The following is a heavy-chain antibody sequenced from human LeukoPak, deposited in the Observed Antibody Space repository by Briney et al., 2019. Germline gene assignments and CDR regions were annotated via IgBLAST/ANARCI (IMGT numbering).Heavy chain of an antibody. V-gene: IGHV3-30*18. D-gene: IGHD6-6*01. CDR2: ISYDGSNK. Sequence: GGSLRLSCAASGSTFSSYGLHWVRQAPGKGLEWVAVISYDGSNKYYADSVKGRFTISRDNSKNTLYLQMNSLRAEDTAAYYCAKDSSLSNNYYGMDVWGHGTTVTVSS. CDR1: GSTFSSYG. J-gene: IGHJ6*02. CDR3: AKDSSLSNNYYGMDV.